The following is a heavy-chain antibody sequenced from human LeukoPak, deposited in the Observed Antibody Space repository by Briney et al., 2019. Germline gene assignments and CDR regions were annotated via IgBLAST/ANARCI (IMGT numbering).Heavy chain of an antibody. J-gene: IGHJ5*02. D-gene: IGHD2-2*01. CDR1: GDSISSYY. CDR3: VRDGRGYCSSSSVCYSWFDP. CDR2: IYTSGIT. V-gene: IGHV4-4*07. Sequence: KPSETLSLTCTASGDSISSYYWSWIRQPAGKGLEWIGRIYTSGITNYNPYLKSRVSMSVDTSKNQFSLKLSSLTAADTAVYYCVRDGRGYCSSSSVCYSWFDPWGQGTLVAVSS.